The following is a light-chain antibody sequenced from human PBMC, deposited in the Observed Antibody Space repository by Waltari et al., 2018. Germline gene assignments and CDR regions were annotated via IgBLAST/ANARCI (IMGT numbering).Light chain of an antibody. Sequence: SYVVTQSPSVSVAPGTTAKISCGGDNIRSYSVHWYQQKAGQAPVVVVYDDRDRPSGVPERFSGSNSGNTATLTISRVEAGDEADYYCQVWNGGNDHDYVFGSGT. J-gene: IGLJ1*01. V-gene: IGLV3-21*03. CDR3: QVWNGGNDHDYV. CDR2: DDR. CDR1: NIRSYS.